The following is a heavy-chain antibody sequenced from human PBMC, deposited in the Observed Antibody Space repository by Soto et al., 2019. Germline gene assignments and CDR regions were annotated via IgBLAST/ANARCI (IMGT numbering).Heavy chain of an antibody. CDR2: INPKSGGT. Sequence: GASVKVSCQASGYSFTDYHIHWVRQAPGQGLAWLGRINPKSGGTSTAQKFQGWVTMTTDTSISTASMELTRLTSDDTAIYYCARGDSTDCSNGVCSFFYNHDMDVWGQGTTVTVSS. V-gene: IGHV1-2*04. CDR1: GYSFTDYH. CDR3: ARGDSTDCSNGVCSFFYNHDMDV. D-gene: IGHD2-8*01. J-gene: IGHJ6*02.